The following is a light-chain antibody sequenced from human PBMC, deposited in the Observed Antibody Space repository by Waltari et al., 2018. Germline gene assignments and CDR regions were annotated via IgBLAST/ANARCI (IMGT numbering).Light chain of an antibody. V-gene: IGKV3-15*01. CDR1: QSIRSN. J-gene: IGKJ1*01. CDR3: QQYDNWLGT. Sequence: EIVMTQSRATLSVFPGERATRSCRASQSIRSNLAWYQHKPGQAPRLLIYGASTRATGIPARFSGSGSGTEFTLTISSLQSEDFAVYFCQQYDNWLGTFGQGTKVEIK. CDR2: GAS.